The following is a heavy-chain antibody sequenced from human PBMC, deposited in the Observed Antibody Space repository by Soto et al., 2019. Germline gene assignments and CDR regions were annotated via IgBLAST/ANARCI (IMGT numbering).Heavy chain of an antibody. Sequence: GASVKGSCKASGYSFSSYDIEWGRQANGQRLEWIGWMNVSSGNTNYAQKFQERVTMTRNMSTSTAYMELSSLRSEDTAVYYCAAKSGSGSYSRDYWGQGTLVTVSS. CDR1: GYSFSSYD. CDR2: MNVSSGNT. D-gene: IGHD1-26*01. V-gene: IGHV1-8*01. J-gene: IGHJ4*02. CDR3: AAKSGSGSYSRDY.